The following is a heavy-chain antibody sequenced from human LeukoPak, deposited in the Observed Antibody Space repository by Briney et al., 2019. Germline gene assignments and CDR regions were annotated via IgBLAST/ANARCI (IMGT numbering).Heavy chain of an antibody. J-gene: IGHJ4*02. CDR3: ARGYGPGSYYHY. Sequence: SETLSLTCTVYGGSFGGYYWSWIRRPPGKGLEWIGEINHSGSTNYNPSLKSRVTISVDTSKNQFSLKLSSVTAADTAVYYCARGYGPGSYYHYWGQGTLVTVSS. D-gene: IGHD3-10*01. CDR2: INHSGST. V-gene: IGHV4-34*01. CDR1: GGSFGGYY.